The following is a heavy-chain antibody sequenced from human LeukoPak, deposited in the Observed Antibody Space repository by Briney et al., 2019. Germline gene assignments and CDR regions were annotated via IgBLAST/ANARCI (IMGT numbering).Heavy chain of an antibody. CDR1: GDSISSSSYY. Sequence: KPSETLSLTCTVSGDSISSSSYYWDWIRQPPGRGLEWIATIFYSGSTYYNPSLKSRVTMSVDTSKNQFSLKLSSVTAADTAVYFCARHPTSYCSGGNCYFDYWGQGTLVTVSS. V-gene: IGHV4-39*01. J-gene: IGHJ4*02. CDR2: IFYSGST. CDR3: ARHPTSYCSGGNCYFDY. D-gene: IGHD2-15*01.